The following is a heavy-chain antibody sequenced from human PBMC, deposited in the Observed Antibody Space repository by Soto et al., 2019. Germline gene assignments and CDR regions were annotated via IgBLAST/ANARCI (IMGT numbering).Heavy chain of an antibody. D-gene: IGHD2-15*01. J-gene: IGHJ6*02. V-gene: IGHV3-33*05. CDR1: GFTFSSNG. Sequence: GGSLRLSCAASGFTFSSNGMHWVRQAPGKGLEWVAVISYDGSNKYYADSVKGRFTISRDNSKNTLYLQMNSLRAEDTAVYYCARGGEKYCSGGRCYSAYYGMDVWGQGTTVTV. CDR3: ARGGEKYCSGGRCYSAYYGMDV. CDR2: ISYDGSNK.